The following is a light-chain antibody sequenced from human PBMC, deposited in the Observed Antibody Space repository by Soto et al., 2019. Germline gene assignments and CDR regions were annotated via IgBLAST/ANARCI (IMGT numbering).Light chain of an antibody. Sequence: QSVLTQPPSASGTPGQRVTISCSGSSSNIETNYVYWYQQLPGTTPKLLIYRNNQRPSGVPDRFSGSKSGTSASLAISGLRSEDEADYHCATWDDRLSGVVFSGGTKVTVL. CDR1: SSNIETNY. CDR3: ATWDDRLSGVV. V-gene: IGLV1-47*01. J-gene: IGLJ2*01. CDR2: RNN.